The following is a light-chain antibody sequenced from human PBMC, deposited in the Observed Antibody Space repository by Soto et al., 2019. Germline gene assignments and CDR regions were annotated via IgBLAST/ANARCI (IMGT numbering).Light chain of an antibody. CDR1: SSDVGAYNY. CDR2: EVS. V-gene: IGLV2-14*03. J-gene: IGLJ3*02. CDR3: SSYTSSSTWL. Sequence: QSALTQPASVSGSPGQSITISCTGTSSDVGAYNYGSWYQQHPGKAPKLMIYEVSNRPSGVSNRFSGSKSANTASLTISGLQAGDDADYYCSSYTSSSTWLFGGGTKVTVL.